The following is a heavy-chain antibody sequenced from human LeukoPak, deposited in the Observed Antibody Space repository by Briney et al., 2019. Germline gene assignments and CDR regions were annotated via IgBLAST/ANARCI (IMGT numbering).Heavy chain of an antibody. CDR2: INPHSGVT. D-gene: IGHD1-26*01. V-gene: IGHV1-2*02. CDR3: VRGDRIEGATGAFDI. Sequence: ASVKVSCKASGYTFIGYYIHWVRQAPGHGLEWMGWINPHSGVTTYAQNFQGRVTMARDTSTRTAYMELGRLRSDDTAVYYCVRGDRIEGATGAFDIWGQGTMVAVPS. J-gene: IGHJ3*02. CDR1: GYTFIGYY.